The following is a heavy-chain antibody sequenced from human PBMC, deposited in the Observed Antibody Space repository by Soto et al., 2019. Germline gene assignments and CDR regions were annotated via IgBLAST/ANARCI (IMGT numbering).Heavy chain of an antibody. CDR3: ARDGKVSGSATHWFDP. CDR1: GGSISNYY. CDR2: IFYSGST. J-gene: IGHJ5*02. Sequence: QVQLQESGPGLVKPSETLSLTCTVSGGSISNYYWSWIRQPPGKGLEWIGCIFYSGSTNYSPSLRSRVTISVDTSKNQFSLELSSVTAADMAVYDCARDGKVSGSATHWFDPWGQGTLVTVSS. D-gene: IGHD1-26*01. V-gene: IGHV4-59*01.